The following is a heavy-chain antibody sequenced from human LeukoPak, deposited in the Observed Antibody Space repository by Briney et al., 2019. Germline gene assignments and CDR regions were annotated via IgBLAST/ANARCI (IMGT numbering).Heavy chain of an antibody. CDR2: IYSGGST. D-gene: IGHD1-1*01. J-gene: IGHJ4*02. V-gene: IGHV3-66*02. CDR3: ARSWNARLNFDY. CDR1: GVSISSHY. Sequence: GGSLRLSCAVSGVSISSHYMNWVRQAPGKGLEWASVIYSGGSTYYADSVKGRFTISRDNSKNMLYLQMDSLRAEDTAVYYCARSWNARLNFDYWGQGTLVTVSS.